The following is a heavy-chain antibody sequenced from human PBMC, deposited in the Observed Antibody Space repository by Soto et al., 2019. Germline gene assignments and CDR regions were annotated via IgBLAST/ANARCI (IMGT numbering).Heavy chain of an antibody. CDR2: ISGSGGST. CDR3: AKVKSHMVRGVIDY. Sequence: GGSLRLSCAASGFTFSSYSMSWVRQAPGKGLEWVSAISGSGGSTYYADSVKGRFTISRDNSKNTLYLQMNSLRAEDTAVYYCAKVKSHMVRGVIDYWGQGALVTVSS. CDR1: GFTFSSYS. J-gene: IGHJ4*02. V-gene: IGHV3-23*01. D-gene: IGHD3-10*01.